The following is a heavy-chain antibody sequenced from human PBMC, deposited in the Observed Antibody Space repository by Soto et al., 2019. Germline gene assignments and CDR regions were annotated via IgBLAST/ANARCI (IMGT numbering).Heavy chain of an antibody. CDR1: GFTFSSYW. Sequence: GSLRLSCAASGFTFSSYWMHWVRQAPGKGLVWVSRINGDGSSTSYADSVKGRFTISRDNAKNTLYLQMNSLRVEDTAVYYCATLGTGPPNWFDPRGQGT. CDR2: INGDGSST. CDR3: ATLGTGPPNWFDP. J-gene: IGHJ5*02. V-gene: IGHV3-74*01. D-gene: IGHD2-8*02.